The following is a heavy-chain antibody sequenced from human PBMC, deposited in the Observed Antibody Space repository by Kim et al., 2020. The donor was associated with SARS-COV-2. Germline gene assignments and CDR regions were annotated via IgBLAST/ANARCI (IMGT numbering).Heavy chain of an antibody. V-gene: IGHV3-73*01. D-gene: IGHD3-22*01. Sequence: GGSLRLSCAASGFTFSGSAMHWVRQASGKGLEWVGRIRSKANSYATAYAASVKGRFTISRDDSKNTAHLQMNSLKTEDTAVYYCTRQYYYDSSGSGYWGQGTLVTVSS. CDR1: GFTFSGSA. CDR3: TRQYYYDSSGSGY. J-gene: IGHJ4*02. CDR2: IRSKANSYAT.